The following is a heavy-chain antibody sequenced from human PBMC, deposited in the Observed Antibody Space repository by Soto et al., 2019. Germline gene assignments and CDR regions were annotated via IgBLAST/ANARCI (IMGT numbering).Heavy chain of an antibody. CDR2: ISGSGDRP. CDR1: GFTFSTYA. V-gene: IGHV3-23*01. D-gene: IGHD6-19*01. J-gene: IGHJ4*02. CDR3: AKERSSGWSFDY. Sequence: EVQLLESGGGLVQPGGSLRLSCAASGFTFSTYAMNWVRQAPGKGLEWVSGISGSGDRPYYADSVKGRFTVSRDNSKNTLYLQMNSLRGEDTAVFYCAKERSSGWSFDYWGQGTLVTVSP.